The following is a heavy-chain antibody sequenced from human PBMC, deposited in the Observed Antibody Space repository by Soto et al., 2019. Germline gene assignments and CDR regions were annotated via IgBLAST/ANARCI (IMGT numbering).Heavy chain of an antibody. CDR1: GFSLGTLA. J-gene: IGHJ4*02. Sequence: PGGSLRLSLLASGFSLGTLAISWVRQAPRKGREYRSFITSYTTTYYAESVKGRFTISRDNSKNTLFLQMNSLRADDTAVYYCGKWLGGIRGLDSWGQGTQVTVSS. D-gene: IGHD5-12*01. V-gene: IGHV3-23*03. CDR2: ITSYTTT. CDR3: GKWLGGIRGLDS.